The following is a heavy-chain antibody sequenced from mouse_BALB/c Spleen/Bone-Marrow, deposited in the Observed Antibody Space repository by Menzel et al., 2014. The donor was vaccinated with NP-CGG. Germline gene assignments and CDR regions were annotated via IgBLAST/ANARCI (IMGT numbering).Heavy chain of an antibody. CDR2: ISCYNGAT. J-gene: IGHJ4*01. Sequence: VQLQQSGPELVKTGASVKISCKASGYSFTGYYMHWVKQSHGKSLEWIGYISCYNGATSYNQKFKGKATLTVDKSSSTAYMHLHSLTSEDSAVYYCARGMILYAMDYWGQGTSVTVSS. V-gene: IGHV1S135*01. CDR3: ARGMILYAMDY. CDR1: GYSFTGYY. D-gene: IGHD2-4*01.